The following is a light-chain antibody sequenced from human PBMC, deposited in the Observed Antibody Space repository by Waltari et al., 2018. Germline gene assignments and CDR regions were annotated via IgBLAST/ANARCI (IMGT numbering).Light chain of an antibody. V-gene: IGLV1-47*01. J-gene: IGLJ3*02. Sequence: QSVLIQPPSASGTPGQRVTISCSGSSSYIYWYQQPPGTAPQLLIYRDNQRPSGVPDRFSGSKSGTSASLAISGLRSEDEADYYCAAWDHSLSGRVFGGGTKLTVL. CDR1: SSYI. CDR2: RDN. CDR3: AAWDHSLSGRV.